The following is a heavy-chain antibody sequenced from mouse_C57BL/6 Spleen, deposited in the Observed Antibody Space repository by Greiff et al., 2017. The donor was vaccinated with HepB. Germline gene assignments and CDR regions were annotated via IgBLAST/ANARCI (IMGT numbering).Heavy chain of an antibody. D-gene: IGHD2-2*01. CDR3: ARMEGYLDY. Sequence: VQLQQPGAELVMPGASVKLSCKASGYTFTSYWMHWVKQRPGQGLEWIGEIDPSDSYTNYTQKFKGKSTLTVDKSSSTAYMQLSSLTSEDSAVYYCARMEGYLDYWGQGTTLTVSS. J-gene: IGHJ2*01. CDR2: IDPSDSYT. V-gene: IGHV1-69*01. CDR1: GYTFTSYW.